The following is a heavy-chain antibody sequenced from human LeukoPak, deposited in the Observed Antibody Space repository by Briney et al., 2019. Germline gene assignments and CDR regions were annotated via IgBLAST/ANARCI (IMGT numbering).Heavy chain of an antibody. V-gene: IGHV1-24*01. J-gene: IGHJ3*02. CDR3: ARDLTMVRGEIDAFDI. CDR2: FDPEDGET. Sequence: ASVKVSCKVSGYTLTELSMHWVRQAPGKGLEWMGGFDPEDGETIYAQKFQGRVTMTEDTSTDTAYMELSSLRSEDTAVYYCARDLTMVRGEIDAFDIWGQGTMVTVSS. CDR1: GYTLTELS. D-gene: IGHD3-10*01.